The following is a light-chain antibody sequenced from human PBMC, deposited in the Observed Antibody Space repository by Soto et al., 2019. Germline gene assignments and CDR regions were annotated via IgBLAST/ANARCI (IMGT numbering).Light chain of an antibody. V-gene: IGLV2-14*01. CDR3: CSYTSSNTLV. Sequence: QSALTQPASVSGSPGQSITISCTGTSSDVGAYNYVSWYQQHPGKAPKLMIFEVSDRPSGVSNRFSGSKSGNTASLTISGLQAEDEADYYCCSYTSSNTLVFGGGTKPTVL. CDR2: EVS. J-gene: IGLJ2*01. CDR1: SSDVGAYNY.